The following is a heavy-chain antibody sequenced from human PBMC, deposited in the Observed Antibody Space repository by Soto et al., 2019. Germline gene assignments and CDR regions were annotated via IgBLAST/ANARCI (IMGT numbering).Heavy chain of an antibody. D-gene: IGHD5-12*01. J-gene: IGHJ3*02. V-gene: IGHV3-9*01. CDR1: GFTFDDYA. CDR3: AKDREMATTNAFDI. CDR2: ISWNSGSI. Sequence: GGSLRLSCAAAGFTFDDYAMHWVRQDPGKGLEWVSGISWNSGSIGYADSVKGRFTISRDNAKNSLYLQMNSLRAEDTALYYCAKDREMATTNAFDIWGQGTMVTVSS.